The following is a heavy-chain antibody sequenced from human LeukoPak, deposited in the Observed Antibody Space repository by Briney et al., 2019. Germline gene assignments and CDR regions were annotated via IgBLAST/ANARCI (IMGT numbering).Heavy chain of an antibody. CDR3: ARNDYFGINNGMDV. Sequence: SETLSLTCAVSGGSISSNYWWSWVRQPPGKGLEWIGEIYHSGSTNYNPSLKSRVTISVDKSKNQFSLRLSSVTAADTAVYYCARNDYFGINNGMDVWGQGTTVTVS. CDR1: GGSISSNYW. V-gene: IGHV4-4*02. CDR2: IYHSGST. J-gene: IGHJ6*02. D-gene: IGHD2/OR15-2a*01.